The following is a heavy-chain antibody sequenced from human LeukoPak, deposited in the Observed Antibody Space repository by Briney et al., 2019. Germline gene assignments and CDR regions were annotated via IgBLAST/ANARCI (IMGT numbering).Heavy chain of an antibody. V-gene: IGHV3-7*03. CDR2: IKQDGGEK. D-gene: IGHD1-26*01. CDR3: ARDKIVGATNFDY. CDR1: GFTFSSYW. J-gene: IGHJ4*02. Sequence: PGGSLRLSCTASGFTFSSYWMSWVREAPGKGLEWVANIKQDGGEKYYVDSVKGRFTISRDSAENSLYLQMNSLRVEDTAVYYWARDKIVGATNFDYWGQGTLVTVSS.